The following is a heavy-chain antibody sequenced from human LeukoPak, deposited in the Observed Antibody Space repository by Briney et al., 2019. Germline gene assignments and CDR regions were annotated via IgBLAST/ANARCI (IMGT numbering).Heavy chain of an antibody. D-gene: IGHD3-3*01. CDR3: ARLYDFWSGYSC. V-gene: IGHV4-34*01. J-gene: IGHJ4*02. Sequence: PSETLSLTCAVYGGSFRGYYWSWIRDSPRRGLEWIGEINHSGSTNYNPSLKSRVTISVDTSKNQFSLKLSSVTAADTAEYYCARLYDFWSGYSCWGQGTLVTVSS. CDR1: GGSFRGYY. CDR2: INHSGST.